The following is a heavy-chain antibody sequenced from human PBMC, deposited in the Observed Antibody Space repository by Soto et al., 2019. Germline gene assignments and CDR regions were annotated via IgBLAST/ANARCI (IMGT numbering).Heavy chain of an antibody. J-gene: IGHJ4*02. Sequence: PSETLSLTCTVPGGSISSSSYYWGWIRQPPGKGLEWIGSVYYTGSTYYSPSLKSRVTMSVDTSKNQFSLKLNSVTAADTAVYFCARLISARPDYWGQGTLVTVSS. CDR1: GGSISSSSYY. D-gene: IGHD6-13*01. CDR2: VYYTGST. CDR3: ARLISARPDY. V-gene: IGHV4-39*01.